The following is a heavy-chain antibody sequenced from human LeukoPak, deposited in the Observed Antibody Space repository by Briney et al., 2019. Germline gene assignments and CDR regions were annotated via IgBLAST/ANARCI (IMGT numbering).Heavy chain of an antibody. CDR3: ARQRALDFWSGFFGNAFDI. V-gene: IGHV5-51*01. CDR2: IYPADSDT. CDR1: GYSFTSYW. J-gene: IGHJ3*02. D-gene: IGHD3-3*01. Sequence: GESLKISCRGFGYSFTSYWFGWGRQLPGKGLKGLGIIYPADSDTRYSPSFQGQVTISAEKSISTAYLQWSSLKASDTAMYYCARQRALDFWSGFFGNAFDIWGQGTIVTVSS.